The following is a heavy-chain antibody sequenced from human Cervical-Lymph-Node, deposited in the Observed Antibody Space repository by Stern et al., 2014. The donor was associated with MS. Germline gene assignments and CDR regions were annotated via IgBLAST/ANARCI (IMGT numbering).Heavy chain of an antibody. Sequence: QVQLQESGPGLVKPSQTLSLTCTVSGGSISRGGYYWSWIRQHPGKGLEWLGYIYYSGSTYYNPSLKSRVTISVDTSKNQFSLKLSSVTAADTAVYYCARTRMVRGVTFDYWGQGTLVTVSS. V-gene: IGHV4-31*03. CDR1: GGSISRGGYY. J-gene: IGHJ4*02. D-gene: IGHD3-10*01. CDR2: IYYSGST. CDR3: ARTRMVRGVTFDY.